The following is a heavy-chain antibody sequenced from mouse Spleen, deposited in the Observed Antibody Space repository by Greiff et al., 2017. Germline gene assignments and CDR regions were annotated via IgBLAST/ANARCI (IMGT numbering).Heavy chain of an antibody. Sequence: EVNVVESGGGLVQPGGSRKLSCAASGFTFSSFGMHWVRQAPEKGLEWVAYISSGSSTIYYADTVKGRFTISRDNPKNTLFLQMTSLRSEDTAMYYCARSYYDYDGGYAMDYWGQGTSVTVSS. CDR1: GFTFSSFG. J-gene: IGHJ4*01. CDR3: ARSYYDYDGGYAMDY. CDR2: ISSGSSTI. D-gene: IGHD2-4*01. V-gene: IGHV5-17*02.